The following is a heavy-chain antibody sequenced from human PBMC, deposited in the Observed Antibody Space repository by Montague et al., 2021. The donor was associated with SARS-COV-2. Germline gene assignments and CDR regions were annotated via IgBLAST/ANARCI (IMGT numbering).Heavy chain of an antibody. D-gene: IGHD3-22*01. CDR1: GFTFSTYT. CDR2: IGGTTGYI. J-gene: IGHJ5*02. V-gene: IGHV3-21*01. Sequence: SLRLSCAASGFTFSTYTMNWVRQAPGKGLEWVSSIGGTTGYIYYAGSVKGRFTISRDNAKNALYLQMNSLRADDTAVYYCWRSSGPWGQGTLVTVSS. CDR3: WRSSGP.